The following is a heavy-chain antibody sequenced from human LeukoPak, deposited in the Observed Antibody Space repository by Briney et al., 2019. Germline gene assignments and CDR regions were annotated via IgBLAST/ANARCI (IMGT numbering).Heavy chain of an antibody. V-gene: IGHV4-39*01. Sequence: SETLSLTCTVSGGSISSSSYYWGWIRQPPGKGLEWIGSSYYSGSTYYNPSLKSRVTISVYASKNQFSPKLSSVTAADTAVYYCSESTSNDWFDPWGQGTLVTVSS. CDR2: SYYSGST. CDR1: GGSISSSSYY. J-gene: IGHJ5*02. CDR3: SESTSNDWFDP.